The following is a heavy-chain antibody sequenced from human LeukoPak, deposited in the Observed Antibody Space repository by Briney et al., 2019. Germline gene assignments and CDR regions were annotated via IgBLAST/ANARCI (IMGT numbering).Heavy chain of an antibody. Sequence: SVKVSCKASGFTFTSSAVQWVRQARGQRLEWIGWIVVGSGNTNYAQKFQERVTITRDMSTSTAYMELSSLRSEDTAVYYCAADHGDDSSGCSVDYWGQGTLVTVSS. CDR1: GFTFTSSA. CDR3: AADHGDDSSGCSVDY. D-gene: IGHD3-22*01. CDR2: IVVGSGNT. V-gene: IGHV1-58*01. J-gene: IGHJ4*02.